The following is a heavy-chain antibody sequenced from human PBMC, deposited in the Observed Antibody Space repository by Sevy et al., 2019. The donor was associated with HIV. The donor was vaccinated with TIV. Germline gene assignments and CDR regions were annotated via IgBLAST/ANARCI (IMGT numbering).Heavy chain of an antibody. CDR3: AKVVRGVIITLFDY. V-gene: IGHV3-23*01. CDR2: ISGSGGST. Sequence: GGSLRLSCAASGFTFSSYAMSWVRQAPGKGLEWVSAISGSGGSTYYADSVKGRFTISRDNSKNMLYLQMNSLRAEDTAVYYCAKVVRGVIITLFDYSRQGTLVSVSS. CDR1: GFTFSSYA. D-gene: IGHD3-10*01. J-gene: IGHJ4*02.